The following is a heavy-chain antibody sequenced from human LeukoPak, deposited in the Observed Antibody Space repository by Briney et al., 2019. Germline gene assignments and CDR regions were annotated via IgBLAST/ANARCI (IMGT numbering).Heavy chain of an antibody. CDR1: GFIFSSYA. J-gene: IGHJ4*02. Sequence: GGSLRLSCAASGFIFSSYAMSWVRQAPGKGLEWVSTISGSGGSTYYADSVKGRFTISRDNSKNTVYLQMNSLRAEDTAVYYCAKDRSRINDVCHGDFDYWGQGTLGTVSS. CDR3: AKDRSRINDVCHGDFDY. V-gene: IGHV3-23*01. CDR2: ISGSGGST. D-gene: IGHD2-8*01.